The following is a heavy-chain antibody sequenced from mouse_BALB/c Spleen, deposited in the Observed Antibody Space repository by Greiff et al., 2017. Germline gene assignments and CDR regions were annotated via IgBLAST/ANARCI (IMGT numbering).Heavy chain of an antibody. CDR2: IYPGGGYT. D-gene: IGHD2-3*01. J-gene: IGHJ3*01. Sequence: QVQLKQSGAELVRPGTSVKISCKASGYTFTNYWLGWVKQRPGHGLEWIGDIYPGGGYTNYNEKFKGKATLTADTSSSTAYMQLSSLTSEDSAVYFCAGIYDGYYGWFAYWGQGTLVTVSA. CDR1: GYTFTNYW. V-gene: IGHV1-63*02. CDR3: AGIYDGYYGWFAY.